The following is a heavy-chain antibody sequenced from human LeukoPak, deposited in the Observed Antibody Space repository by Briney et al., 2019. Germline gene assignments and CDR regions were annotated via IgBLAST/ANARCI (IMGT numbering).Heavy chain of an antibody. J-gene: IGHJ4*02. CDR2: IYYTGST. CDR3: ARDVYEPGGY. D-gene: IGHD5/OR15-5a*01. Sequence: SETLSLTCAVYGGSFSSYYWSWIRQPPGKGLEWIGYIYYTGSTNYNPSLKSRVTISVDTSKNQFSLELSSVTAADTAVYYCARDVYEPGGYWGQGTLVTVSS. V-gene: IGHV4-59*12. CDR1: GGSFSSYY.